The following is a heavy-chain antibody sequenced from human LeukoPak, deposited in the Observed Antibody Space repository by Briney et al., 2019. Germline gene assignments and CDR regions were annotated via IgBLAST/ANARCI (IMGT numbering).Heavy chain of an antibody. D-gene: IGHD1-26*01. CDR2: IYYSGST. CDR3: ARHFRAGAVPFDY. Sequence: PSETLSLTCTVSGGSISSSSYYWGWIRQPPGKGLEWIGSIYYSGSTYYNPSLKSRVTISVDTSKNQFSLKLSSVTAADTAVYYCARHFRAGAVPFDYWGQGTLVTVSS. V-gene: IGHV4-39*01. CDR1: GGSISSSSYY. J-gene: IGHJ4*02.